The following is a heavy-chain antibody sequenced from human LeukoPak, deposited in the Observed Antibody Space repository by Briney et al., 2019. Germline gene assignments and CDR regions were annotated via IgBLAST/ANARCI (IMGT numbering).Heavy chain of an antibody. CDR1: GFTFSDYY. CDR3: ARDLGYCSSTSCFKGYYYYGMDV. D-gene: IGHD2-2*01. Sequence: GSLRLSWAASGFTFSDYYMSWIRQAPGKGLEWVSYISSSGSTIYYADSVKGRFTISRDNAKNSLYLQMNSLRAEDTAVYYCARDLGYCSSTSCFKGYYYYGMDVWGQGTTVTVSS. V-gene: IGHV3-11*01. J-gene: IGHJ6*02. CDR2: ISSSGSTI.